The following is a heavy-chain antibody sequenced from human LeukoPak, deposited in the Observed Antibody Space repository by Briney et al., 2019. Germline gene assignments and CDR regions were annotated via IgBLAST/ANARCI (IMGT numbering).Heavy chain of an antibody. V-gene: IGHV1-46*01. Sequence: ASVKVSCKTSGYTFTTYYIHWIRQAPGQGLEWMGVITPSNGRPTYAQKFQGRVTVTMDTATSTVYMEQSSLGSDDTAIYYCARDQIQVWYMVGRFDXWGQGXLVSV. J-gene: IGHJ4*02. CDR2: ITPSNGRP. CDR1: GYTFTTYY. D-gene: IGHD5-18*01. CDR3: ARDQIQVWYMVGRFDX.